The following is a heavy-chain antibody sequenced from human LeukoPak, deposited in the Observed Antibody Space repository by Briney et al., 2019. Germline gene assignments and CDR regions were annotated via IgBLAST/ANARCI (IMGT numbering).Heavy chain of an antibody. Sequence: GSLRLSCAASGFTFSSYNMNWIRQPPGKGLEWIGSIYHSGSTYYNPSLKSRVTISVDTSKNQFSLKLSSVTAADTAVYYCARIVANTLGVDYWGQGTLVTVSS. D-gene: IGHD5-12*01. CDR3: ARIVANTLGVDY. CDR1: GFTFSSYN. V-gene: IGHV4-38-2*01. CDR2: IYHSGST. J-gene: IGHJ4*02.